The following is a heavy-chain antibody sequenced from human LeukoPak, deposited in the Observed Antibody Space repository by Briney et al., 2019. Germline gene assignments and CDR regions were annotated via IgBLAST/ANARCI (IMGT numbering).Heavy chain of an antibody. CDR3: ARAYCSITSCYYDAFDI. J-gene: IGHJ3*02. D-gene: IGHD2-2*01. CDR1: GGSLCIYY. V-gene: IGHV4-4*07. CDR2: IYTSGST. Sequence: PSETLSLTCTVSGGSLCIYYWSWIRQPAGKRREGIVRIYTSGSTNYTPSLKSRVTMSVDTSKNQFSLKLSSVTAADTAVYYCARAYCSITSCYYDAFDIWGQGTMVTASS.